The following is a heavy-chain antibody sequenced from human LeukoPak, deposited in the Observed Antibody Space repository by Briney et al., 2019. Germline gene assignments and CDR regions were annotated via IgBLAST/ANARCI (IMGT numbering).Heavy chain of an antibody. V-gene: IGHV3-23*01. Sequence: GGSLRLSCAASGFTFSSYAMSWVRQAPGKGLEWVSAISGSGGSTYYADSVKGRFTISRDNSKNTLYLQMNSLRAEDTAVYYCAKDRVYYYDSSGYYRPLGGFDYWGQGTLATVSS. J-gene: IGHJ4*02. CDR1: GFTFSSYA. CDR2: ISGSGGST. CDR3: AKDRVYYYDSSGYYRPLGGFDY. D-gene: IGHD3-22*01.